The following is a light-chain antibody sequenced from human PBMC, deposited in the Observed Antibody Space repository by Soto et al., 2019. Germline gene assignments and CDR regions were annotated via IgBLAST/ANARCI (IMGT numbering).Light chain of an antibody. CDR1: NSDVGGYNY. J-gene: IGLJ3*02. Sequence: QSALTQPRSVSGSPGQSVTISCTGTNSDVGGYNYVSWYQQYPGKAPKLMISGVSERPSGVPDRFSGSKSGNTASLTISGLQAEDEAAYYCSSYSSTSTVLFGGGTKLTVL. CDR3: SSYSSTSTVL. CDR2: GVS. V-gene: IGLV2-11*01.